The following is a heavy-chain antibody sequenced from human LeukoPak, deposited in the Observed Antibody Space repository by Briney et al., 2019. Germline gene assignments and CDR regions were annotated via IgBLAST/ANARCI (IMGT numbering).Heavy chain of an antibody. CDR3: ARAPGYGAAYYFDY. J-gene: IGHJ4*02. D-gene: IGHD1-1*01. Sequence: QSGGSLRLSCTASGLTFSNYGMHWVRQAPGKGLEWVTVVSYDGSYKYYADSVKGRFTISRDNSKNTLYLQMNSLRAEDTAVYYCARAPGYGAAYYFDYWGQGTLVTVSS. CDR1: GLTFSNYG. CDR2: VSYDGSYK. V-gene: IGHV3-30*19.